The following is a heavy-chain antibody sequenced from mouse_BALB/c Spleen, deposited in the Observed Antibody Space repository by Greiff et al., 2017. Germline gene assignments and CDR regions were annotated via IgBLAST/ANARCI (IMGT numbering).Heavy chain of an antibody. V-gene: IGHV5-15*02. J-gene: IGHJ2*01. Sequence: EVQLVESGGGLVQPGGSRKLSCAASGFTFSDYGMAWVRQAPGKGPEWVAFISNLAYSIYYADTVTGRFTISRENAKNTLYLEMSSLRSEDTAMYYCAREALDYWGQGTTLTVSS. CDR1: GFTFSDYG. CDR2: ISNLAYSI. CDR3: AREALDY.